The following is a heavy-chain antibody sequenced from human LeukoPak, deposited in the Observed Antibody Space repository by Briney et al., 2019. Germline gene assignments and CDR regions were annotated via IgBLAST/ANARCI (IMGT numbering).Heavy chain of an antibody. Sequence: SETLSLTCTVSGGSISSYYWSWIRQPPGKGLEWIGYIYYSGSTNYNPSLKSRVTISVDTSKNQFSLKLSSVTAADTAVYYCARRDNYGSSSFDYWGQGILVTVSS. J-gene: IGHJ4*02. CDR1: GGSISSYY. D-gene: IGHD4-17*01. V-gene: IGHV4-59*08. CDR2: IYYSGST. CDR3: ARRDNYGSSSFDY.